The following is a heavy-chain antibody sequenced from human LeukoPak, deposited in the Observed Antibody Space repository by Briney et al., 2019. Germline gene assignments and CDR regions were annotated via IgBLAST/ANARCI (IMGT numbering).Heavy chain of an antibody. Sequence: SETLSLTCSVSGASISSGSNYWGWIRQPPGKTLEWIGSIYSSGSTYYNPSLKSRVIIIIDTPKNHFSLTLSSVTAADTAVYYCARAVRGNLFYYCYYMDVWGKGTTVTVSS. D-gene: IGHD3-10*01. CDR1: GASISSGSNY. CDR3: ARAVRGNLFYYCYYMDV. V-gene: IGHV4-39*07. J-gene: IGHJ6*03. CDR2: IYSSGST.